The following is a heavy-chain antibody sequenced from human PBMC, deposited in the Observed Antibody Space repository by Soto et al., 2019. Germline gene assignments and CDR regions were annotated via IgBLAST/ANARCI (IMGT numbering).Heavy chain of an antibody. V-gene: IGHV3-7*04. Sequence: EVQLVESGGGLVQPGGSLRLSCAASGFTFSTYWMFWVRQAPGKGLEWVATIKQDGSEKLYVDSVKGRFTISRDNAKNSLHLQTNSLRVEDTAVYFCAGAPGWLIENWGQGTLVTVSS. CDR3: AGAPGWLIEN. J-gene: IGHJ4*02. CDR1: GFTFSTYW. D-gene: IGHD5-12*01. CDR2: IKQDGSEK.